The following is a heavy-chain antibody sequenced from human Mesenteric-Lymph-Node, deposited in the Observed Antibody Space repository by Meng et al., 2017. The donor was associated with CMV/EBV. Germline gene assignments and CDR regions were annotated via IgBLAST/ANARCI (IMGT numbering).Heavy chain of an antibody. D-gene: IGHD6-19*01. V-gene: IGHV4-34*01. J-gene: IGHJ5*02. CDR1: GGSFSGYY. Sequence: GSLRLSCAVYGGSFSGYYWSWIRQPPGKGLEWIGEINHSGSTNYNPSLKSRVTISVDTSKNQFSLKLSSVTAADTAVYYCARSSGWYSPRRGGFDPWGQGTLVTVSS. CDR3: ARSSGWYSPRRGGFDP. CDR2: INHSGST.